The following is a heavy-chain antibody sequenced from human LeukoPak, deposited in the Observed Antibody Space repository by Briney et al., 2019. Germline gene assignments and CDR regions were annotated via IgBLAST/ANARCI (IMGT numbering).Heavy chain of an antibody. CDR2: IYHSGST. J-gene: IGHJ4*02. V-gene: IGHV4-38-2*02. CDR1: GYSISSGYY. Sequence: KPSETLSLTCTVSGYSISSGYYWGWIRQPPGKGLEWIGSIYHSGSTYYNPSLKSRVTISVDTSKNQFSLKLSSVTAADTAVYYCARDGHSGYDGFDYWGQGTLVTVSS. D-gene: IGHD5-12*01. CDR3: ARDGHSGYDGFDY.